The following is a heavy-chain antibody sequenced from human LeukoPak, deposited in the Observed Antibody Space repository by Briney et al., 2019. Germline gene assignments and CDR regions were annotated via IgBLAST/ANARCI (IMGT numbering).Heavy chain of an antibody. Sequence: SETLSLTCTVSGGSISSYYWSWIRQPPGKGLEWIGYIYYSGSTYYNPSLKSRVTISVDTSKNQFSLKLSSVTAADTAVYYCARDSRWGQGTLVTVSS. V-gene: IGHV4-30-4*08. J-gene: IGHJ4*02. CDR2: IYYSGST. CDR3: ARDSR. D-gene: IGHD3-22*01. CDR1: GGSISSYY.